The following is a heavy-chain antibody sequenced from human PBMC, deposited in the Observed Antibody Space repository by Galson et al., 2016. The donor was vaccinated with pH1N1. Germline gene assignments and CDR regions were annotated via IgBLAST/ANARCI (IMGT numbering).Heavy chain of an antibody. Sequence: SLRLSCAASGFTFGRDQMYWVRQAPGKGLEWVSYISGSGRTMYYADSVKGRFTAPRDNAENSLYLQMNSLRAEDTAVYYCAREIGGRGSYWGQGTLVTVSS. CDR1: GFTFGRDQ. J-gene: IGHJ4*02. CDR2: ISGSGRTM. CDR3: AREIGGRGSY. V-gene: IGHV3-48*03. D-gene: IGHD3-3*01.